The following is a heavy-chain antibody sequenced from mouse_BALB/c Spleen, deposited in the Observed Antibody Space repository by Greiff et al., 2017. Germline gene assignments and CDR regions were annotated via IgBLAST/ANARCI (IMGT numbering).Heavy chain of an antibody. CDR2: IWAGGST. J-gene: IGHJ3*01. V-gene: IGHV2-9*02. Sequence: VQLKESGPGLVAPSQSLSITCTVSGFSLTSYGVHWVRQPPGKGLEWLGVIWAGGSTNYNSALMSRLSISKDNSKSQVFLKMNSLQTDDTAMYYCARIIYYDYSWFAYWGQGTLVTVSA. D-gene: IGHD2-4*01. CDR3: ARIIYYDYSWFAY. CDR1: GFSLTSYG.